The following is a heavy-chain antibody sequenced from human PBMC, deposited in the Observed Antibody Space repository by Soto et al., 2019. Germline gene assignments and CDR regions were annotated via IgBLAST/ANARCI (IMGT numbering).Heavy chain of an antibody. J-gene: IGHJ4*02. CDR3: ARVYYSDRSAIFGY. CDR2: IKSSSNDI. CDR1: GFTFGSYS. Sequence: EVQLVESGGGLVKPGGSLRLSCVASGFTFGSYSMAWVRQAPGKGPEWVSYIKSSSNDIYYADSVTGRFTLSRDNAKNSLHLQLNSLRDDDTAVYDCARVYYSDRSAIFGYWGQGTLVTVSS. V-gene: IGHV3-48*02. D-gene: IGHD3-22*01.